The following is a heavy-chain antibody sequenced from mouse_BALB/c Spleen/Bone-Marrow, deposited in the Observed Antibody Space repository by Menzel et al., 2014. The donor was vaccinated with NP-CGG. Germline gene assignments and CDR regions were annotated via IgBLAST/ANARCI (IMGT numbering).Heavy chain of an antibody. V-gene: IGHV5-6*01. J-gene: IGHJ2*01. CDR1: GFTFSSYG. CDR2: ISSGGSYT. Sequence: EVQRVESGGDLVKPGGSLKLSCAASGFTFSSYGMSWVRQTPDKRLEWVATISSGGSYTFYPDSVKGRFTISRDNAKNTLNLQMTSLKSEDTAMYYCARRRDYDYFDYWGQGTTLTVSS. CDR3: ARRRDYDYFDY. D-gene: IGHD2-4*01.